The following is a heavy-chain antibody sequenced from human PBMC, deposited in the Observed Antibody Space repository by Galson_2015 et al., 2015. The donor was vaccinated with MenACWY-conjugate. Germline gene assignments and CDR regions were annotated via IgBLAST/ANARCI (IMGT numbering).Heavy chain of an antibody. CDR1: AFTFSGHW. CDR2: INYRRSPT. V-gene: IGHV3-7*01. J-gene: IGHJ4*02. D-gene: IGHD4-11*01. CDR3: AGAPDTSSKIDY. Sequence: RLPCAASAFTFSGHWICWCRQHPGERVVWGAYINYRRSPTYYANSVKGRFTISRDNAKNSLYLEMNTLSVEDTAVYYCAGAPDTSSKIDYWGSGTLITVSS.